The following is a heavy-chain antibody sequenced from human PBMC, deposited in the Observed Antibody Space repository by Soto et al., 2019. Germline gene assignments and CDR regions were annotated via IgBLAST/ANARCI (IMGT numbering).Heavy chain of an antibody. CDR3: ARGNVVRGVYY. D-gene: IGHD3-10*01. CDR2: INHSGST. V-gene: IGHV4-34*01. J-gene: IGHJ4*02. Sequence: QVQLQQWGAGLLKPSETLSLTCAVYGGPFSGYYWSWIRQPPGKGLEWIGEINHSGSTNYNPSLKSRVTVSLDTSKNQFSLKLSSVTAADTAVYYCARGNVVRGVYYWGQGTLVTVSS. CDR1: GGPFSGYY.